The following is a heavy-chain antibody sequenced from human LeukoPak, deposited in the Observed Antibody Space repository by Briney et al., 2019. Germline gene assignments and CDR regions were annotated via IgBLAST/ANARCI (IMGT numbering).Heavy chain of an antibody. Sequence: PGGSLRLSCAASGFTFSSYWMSWVRQAPGKGLEWVANIKQDGSEKYYVDSVKGRFTTSRDNAKNSLYVQINSLRAEDTAVYYCARDRPYYGSGSYYGAFDIWGQGTMVTVSS. CDR2: IKQDGSEK. D-gene: IGHD3-10*01. V-gene: IGHV3-7*01. J-gene: IGHJ3*02. CDR1: GFTFSSYW. CDR3: ARDRPYYGSGSYYGAFDI.